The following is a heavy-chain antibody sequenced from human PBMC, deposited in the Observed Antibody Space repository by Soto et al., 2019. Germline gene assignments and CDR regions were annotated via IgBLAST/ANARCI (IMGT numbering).Heavy chain of an antibody. CDR1: GDTFSSYA. Sequence: GASVKGSCKASGDTFSSYAWSWVRQAPGQRLEWMGGIIPTFGTVNYSQKFQGRVTITADESTSTAYMELSSLRSEDTAVYYCARVDDSGHGSSSVSASWGKGPLVPSPQ. CDR2: IIPTFGTV. J-gene: IGHJ5*02. CDR3: ARVDDSGHGSSSVSAS. D-gene: IGHD5-12*01. V-gene: IGHV1-69*13.